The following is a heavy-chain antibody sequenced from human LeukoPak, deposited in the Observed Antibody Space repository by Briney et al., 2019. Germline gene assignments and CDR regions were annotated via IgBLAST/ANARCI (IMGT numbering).Heavy chain of an antibody. CDR3: ARRRDGYNYVVGYFDY. J-gene: IGHJ4*02. D-gene: IGHD5-24*01. Sequence: AAVKVSCKASGGTFSSYAISWVRQAPGQGLEWMGGIIPIFGTANYAQKFQGRVTITTDESTSTAYMELSSLRSEDTAVYYCARRRDGYNYVVGYFDYWGQGTLVTVSS. CDR1: GGTFSSYA. CDR2: IIPIFGTA. V-gene: IGHV1-69*05.